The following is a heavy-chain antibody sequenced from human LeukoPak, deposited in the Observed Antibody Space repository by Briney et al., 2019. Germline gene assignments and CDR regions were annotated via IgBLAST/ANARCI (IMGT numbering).Heavy chain of an antibody. CDR1: GFTFSSYA. D-gene: IGHD2-2*01. V-gene: IGHV3-23*01. CDR2: ISGSGGST. CDR3: AKSYIVVVPAATSFDY. Sequence: GGSLRLSCAASGFTFSSYAMSWVRQAPGKGLEWDSAISGSGGSTYYADSVKGRFTISRDNSKNTLYLQMNSLRAEDTAVYYCAKSYIVVVPAATSFDYWGQGTLVTVSS. J-gene: IGHJ4*02.